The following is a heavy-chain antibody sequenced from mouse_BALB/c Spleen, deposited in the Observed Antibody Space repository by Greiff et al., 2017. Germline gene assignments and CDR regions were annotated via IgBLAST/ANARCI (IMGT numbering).Heavy chain of an antibody. J-gene: IGHJ3*01. CDR1: GFTFTDYY. CDR3: AREGYGGFAY. CDR2: IRNKANGYTT. V-gene: IGHV7-3*02. D-gene: IGHD2-14*01. Sequence: DVMLVESGGGLVQPGGSLRLSCATSGFTFTDYYMSWVRQPPGKALEWLGFIRNKANGYTTEYSASVKGRFTISRDNSQSILYLQMNTLRAEDSATYYCAREGYGGFAYWGQGTLVTVSA.